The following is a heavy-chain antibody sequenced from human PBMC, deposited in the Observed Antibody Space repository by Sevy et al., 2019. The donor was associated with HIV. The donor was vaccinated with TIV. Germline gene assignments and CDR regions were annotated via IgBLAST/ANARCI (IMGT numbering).Heavy chain of an antibody. Sequence: SETLSLTCTVSGGSISSYYWSWIRQPPGKGLEWIGYIYYSGSTNYNPSLKSRVTISVDTSKNQFSLKLSSVTAAEPAGYYCARGGDFWSGYPYYYYYYGMDVWGQGTTVTVSS. D-gene: IGHD3-3*01. CDR3: ARGGDFWSGYPYYYYYYGMDV. J-gene: IGHJ6*02. V-gene: IGHV4-59*01. CDR2: IYYSGST. CDR1: GGSISSYY.